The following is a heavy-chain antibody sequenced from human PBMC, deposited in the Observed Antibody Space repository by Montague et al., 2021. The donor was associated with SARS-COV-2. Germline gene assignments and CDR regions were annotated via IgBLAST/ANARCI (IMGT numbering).Heavy chain of an antibody. CDR2: IYYSGST. J-gene: IGHJ3*02. V-gene: IGHV4-59*01. Sequence: SETLSLTCTVSGGSISSYYWSWIRQPPGKGLERIGYIYYSGSTNHNPSLKSRVTISVDTSKNQFSLKLSSVTAADTAVYYCARGSGWMGNAFDIWGQGTMVTVSS. CDR3: ARGSGWMGNAFDI. D-gene: IGHD6-19*01. CDR1: GGSISSYY.